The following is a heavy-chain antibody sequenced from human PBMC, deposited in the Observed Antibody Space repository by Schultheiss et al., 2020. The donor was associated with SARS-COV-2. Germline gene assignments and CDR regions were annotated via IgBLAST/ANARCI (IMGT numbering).Heavy chain of an antibody. Sequence: ASVKVSCKASGYTFTGYYMHWVRQAPGQGLEWMGWINPNSGGTNYAQKFQGWVTMTRDTSISTAYMELSRLRSDDTAVYYCARYDYGDYVHNYYYYYGMDVWGQGTTVTVAS. D-gene: IGHD4-17*01. CDR2: INPNSGGT. J-gene: IGHJ6*02. CDR3: ARYDYGDYVHNYYYYYGMDV. CDR1: GYTFTGYY. V-gene: IGHV1-2*04.